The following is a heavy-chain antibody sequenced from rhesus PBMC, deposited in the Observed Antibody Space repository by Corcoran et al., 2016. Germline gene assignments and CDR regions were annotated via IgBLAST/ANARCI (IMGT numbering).Heavy chain of an antibody. J-gene: IGHJ5-1*01. CDR2: IYGSGSSN. CDR3: ARHLAASNRFDV. Sequence: QVQLQESGPGLVKPLETLSLTCAVSGGSISSNYWSWIRQAPGRGLEWIGYIYGSGSSNTYNPSLKGRVTRSVDTSKNQLSLKLISVTAADTAVYYCARHLAASNRFDVWGPGVLVTVSS. V-gene: IGHV4S11*01. D-gene: IGHD4-29*01. CDR1: GGSISSNY.